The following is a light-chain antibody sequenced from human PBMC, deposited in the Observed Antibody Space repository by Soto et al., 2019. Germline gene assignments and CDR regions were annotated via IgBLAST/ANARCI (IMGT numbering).Light chain of an antibody. Sequence: EIVLTQSPATLSLSPGERATLSCRASQSVSSYLAWYQQKPGQAPRLLIYDASNRATGIPARFSGSGSGTDFTLTISILEPEDSAVYYCQQRSNWPPSLTFGGGTKVEIK. CDR3: QQRSNWPPSLT. J-gene: IGKJ4*01. CDR2: DAS. V-gene: IGKV3-11*01. CDR1: QSVSSY.